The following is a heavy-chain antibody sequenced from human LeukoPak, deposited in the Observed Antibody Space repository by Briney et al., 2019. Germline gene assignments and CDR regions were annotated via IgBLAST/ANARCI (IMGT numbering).Heavy chain of an antibody. V-gene: IGHV3-53*01. CDR2: IYSGGST. Sequence: GGSDTLSCAASGFTVSSSYMSWVRQAPGKGLEWVSVIYSGGSTYYADSVKGRCTISRDNSKNTLYLQMNSLRAEDTAVYYCARGWHGYGGLNDAFDIWGQGPIV. D-gene: IGHD4-23*01. CDR3: ARGWHGYGGLNDAFDI. J-gene: IGHJ3*02. CDR1: GFTVSSSY.